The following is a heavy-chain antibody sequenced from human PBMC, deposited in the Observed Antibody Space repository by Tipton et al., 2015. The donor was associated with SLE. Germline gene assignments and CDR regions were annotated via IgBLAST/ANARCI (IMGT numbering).Heavy chain of an antibody. CDR1: GYTFTDYY. D-gene: IGHD2-8*01. CDR3: ARAPDNGAWYFHQ. Sequence: QVQLVQSGAEVERPGASLKVSCKASGYTFTDYYVHWVRQAPGQGLEWMGWIDPDSGGTNYAQKFQGRVTMTRDTSISTAYMELSSLRSDDTAVHYCARAPDNGAWYFHQLGQGTLVTVSS. V-gene: IGHV1-2*02. J-gene: IGHJ1*01. CDR2: IDPDSGGT.